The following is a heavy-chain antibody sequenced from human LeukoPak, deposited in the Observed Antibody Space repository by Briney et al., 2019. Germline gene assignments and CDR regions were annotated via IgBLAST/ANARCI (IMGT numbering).Heavy chain of an antibody. CDR2: IRSDGSIK. Sequence: PGGSLRLSCAASGFTFSSHGIHWVRQAPGKGLEWVAFIRSDGSIKYYADSVKGRFTMSRDNSKNTMYMQMNSLRAEDTALYYCAKDVPVGYFDSWGQETLVTVSS. J-gene: IGHJ4*02. CDR3: AKDVPVGYFDS. V-gene: IGHV3-30*02. CDR1: GFTFSSHG. D-gene: IGHD2-2*01.